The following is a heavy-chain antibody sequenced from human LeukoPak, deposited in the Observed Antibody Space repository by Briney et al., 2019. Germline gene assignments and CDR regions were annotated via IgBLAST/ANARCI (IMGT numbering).Heavy chain of an antibody. J-gene: IGHJ5*02. CDR3: ARDLGREYYYDSSGYYLGFDP. V-gene: IGHV1-18*01. CDR2: ISAYNGNT. CDR1: GYTFTSYG. D-gene: IGHD3-22*01. Sequence: ASVKVSCKASGYTFTSYGISWVRQAPGQGLEWMGWISAYNGNTNYAQKLQGRVTMTTDTSTSTAYMELRSLRSDDTAVYYCARDLGREYYYDSSGYYLGFDPWDQGTLVTVSS.